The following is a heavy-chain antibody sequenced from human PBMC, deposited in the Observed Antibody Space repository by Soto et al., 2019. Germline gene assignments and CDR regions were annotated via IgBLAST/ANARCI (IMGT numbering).Heavy chain of an antibody. CDR2: IWYDGSNK. Sequence: LRLSCAASGFTFSSYGMHWVRQAPGKGLEWVAVIWYDGSNKYYADSVKGRFTISRDNSKNTLYLQMNSLRAEDTAVYYCARDTDLTDSSGLYYWGQGTLVTLSS. D-gene: IGHD3-22*01. CDR1: GFTFSSYG. V-gene: IGHV3-33*01. CDR3: ARDTDLTDSSGLYY. J-gene: IGHJ4*02.